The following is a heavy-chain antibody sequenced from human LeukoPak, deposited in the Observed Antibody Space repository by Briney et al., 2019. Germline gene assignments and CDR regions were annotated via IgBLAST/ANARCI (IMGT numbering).Heavy chain of an antibody. CDR1: GGSISSYY. CDR2: IYYSGST. J-gene: IGHJ2*01. CDR3: ARDHRYSGYDFVWYFDL. Sequence: SETLSLTCTVSGGSISSYYWSWIRQPPGKGLEWIGYIYYSGSTNYNPSLKSRVTISVDTSKNQFSLKLSSVTAADTAVYYCARDHRYSGYDFVWYFDLWGRGTRVTVSS. D-gene: IGHD5-12*01. V-gene: IGHV4-59*01.